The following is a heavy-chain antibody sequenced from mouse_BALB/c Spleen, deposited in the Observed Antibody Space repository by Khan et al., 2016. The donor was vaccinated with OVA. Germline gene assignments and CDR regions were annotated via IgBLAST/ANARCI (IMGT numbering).Heavy chain of an antibody. V-gene: IGHV9-4*02. Sequence: QIQLVQSGPELKKPGETVRISCKASGYTFTTAGIQWVQKMPGKGLKWIGWINTHSGVPKYAEDFKGRFAFSLEISVNTAYLQITNLKNEDTATYVCAGGGAAYCENDGGAMEYWSQGTSVTVSS. D-gene: IGHD2-4*01. J-gene: IGHJ4*01. CDR3: AGGGAAYCENDGGAMEY. CDR1: GYTFTTAG. CDR2: INTHSGVP.